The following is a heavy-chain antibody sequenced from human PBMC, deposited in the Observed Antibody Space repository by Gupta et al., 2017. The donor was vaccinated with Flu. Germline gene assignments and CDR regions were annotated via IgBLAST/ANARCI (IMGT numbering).Heavy chain of an antibody. V-gene: IGHV3-11*01. J-gene: IGHJ6*02. CDR3: ARDTVYRDGMDV. Sequence: WIRQAPGKGLEWVSYISSSGATIYYADSVKGRFTISRDNAKNSLYLQIKSLRVEDTAVYYCARDTVYRDGMDVWGQGTTVTVSS. D-gene: IGHD2-2*01. CDR2: ISSSGATI.